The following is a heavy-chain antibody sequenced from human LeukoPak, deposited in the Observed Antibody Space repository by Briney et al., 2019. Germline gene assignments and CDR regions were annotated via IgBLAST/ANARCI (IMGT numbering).Heavy chain of an antibody. CDR2: INHSGST. CDR3: GRSPRYSSGWFGV. J-gene: IGHJ4*02. Sequence: SETLSLTCAVYGGSFSGYYWSWISQPPGKGLEWIGDINHSGSTNYNPSLKSRVTISADTTNYQCPLKLSSVTAADTAVYYCGRSPRYSSGWFGVWGQGTLVTVSS. V-gene: IGHV4-34*01. CDR1: GGSFSGYY. D-gene: IGHD6-19*01.